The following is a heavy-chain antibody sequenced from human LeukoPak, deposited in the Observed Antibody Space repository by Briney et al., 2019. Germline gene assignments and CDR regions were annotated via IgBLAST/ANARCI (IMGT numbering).Heavy chain of an antibody. J-gene: IGHJ4*02. CDR2: ISYDGSNK. Sequence: GGSLRLSCAASGFTFSSYAMHWVRQAPGKGLEWVAVISYDGSNKYYADSVKGRFTISRGNANNSLSLQMSSLRAADTAVYYCARRSYGTVFDFWGQGTLVTVSS. D-gene: IGHD5-18*01. CDR3: ARRSYGTVFDF. V-gene: IGHV3-30-3*01. CDR1: GFTFSSYA.